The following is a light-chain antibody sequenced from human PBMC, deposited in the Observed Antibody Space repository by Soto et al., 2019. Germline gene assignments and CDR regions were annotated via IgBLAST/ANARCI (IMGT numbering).Light chain of an antibody. V-gene: IGKV1-39*01. CDR3: QQGYGTPFT. J-gene: IGKJ5*01. Sequence: DIQMTQSPFSLSASVVDRVTITCRASRSINIFLNWYQQKPGGAPKLLIYSASTLQTGVPSRFTGSGSGTDFTLSISSLQPEDTATYYCQQGYGTPFTFGQGKRLEIK. CDR1: RSINIF. CDR2: SAS.